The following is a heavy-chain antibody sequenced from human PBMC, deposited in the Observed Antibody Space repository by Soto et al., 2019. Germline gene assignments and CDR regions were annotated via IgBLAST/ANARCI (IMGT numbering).Heavy chain of an antibody. CDR1: GFTFSSYG. CDR3: AKASAPGGTYFPLWF. J-gene: IGHJ4*02. D-gene: IGHD1-26*01. CDR2: ISGSGGST. V-gene: IGHV3-23*01. Sequence: GGSLRLSCAASGFTFSSYGMSWVRQAPGKGLEWVSSISGSGGSTYYADSVKGRFTISRDNSKNTLYLQMNGLRAEDTAVYYCAKASAPGGTYFPLWFWGQGTLVTVSS.